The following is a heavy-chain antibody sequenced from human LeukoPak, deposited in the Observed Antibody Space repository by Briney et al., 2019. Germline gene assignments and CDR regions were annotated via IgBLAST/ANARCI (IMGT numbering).Heavy chain of an antibody. CDR2: INPSGGST. V-gene: IGHV1-46*01. Sequence: RQAPGQXXXWMGIINPSGGSTSYAQKFQGRVTMTRDTSTSTVYMELSSLRSEDTAVYYCARDGDGYNFGYWGQGTLVTVSS. CDR3: ARDGDGYNFGY. J-gene: IGHJ4*02. D-gene: IGHD5-24*01.